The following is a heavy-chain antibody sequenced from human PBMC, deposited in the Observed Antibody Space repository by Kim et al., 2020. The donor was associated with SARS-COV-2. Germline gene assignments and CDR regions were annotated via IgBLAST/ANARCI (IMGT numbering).Heavy chain of an antibody. Sequence: GGSLRLSCAASGFTFSSYGMHWVRQAPGKGLEWVAVISYDGSNKYYADSVKGRFTISRDNSKNTLYLQMNSLRAEDTAVYYCAKDTSSGSSDYYYYGMDVWGQGTTVTVSS. CDR2: ISYDGSNK. D-gene: IGHD1-26*01. J-gene: IGHJ6*02. V-gene: IGHV3-30*18. CDR1: GFTFSSYG. CDR3: AKDTSSGSSDYYYYGMDV.